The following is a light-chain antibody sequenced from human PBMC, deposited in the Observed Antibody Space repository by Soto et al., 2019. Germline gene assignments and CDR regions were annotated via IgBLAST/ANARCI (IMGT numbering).Light chain of an antibody. CDR3: QQTYFALHT. CDR1: QSVSTH. Sequence: DVQMTQSPSSLSASVGDRVTITCRASQSVSTHLNWYQQKPGKAPKLLIHAASTLQSGVPSRFSGSGTGTDFTLTIDGLQPEDFATYCCQQTYFALHTFGQGTKVEI. V-gene: IGKV1-39*01. J-gene: IGKJ2*01. CDR2: AAS.